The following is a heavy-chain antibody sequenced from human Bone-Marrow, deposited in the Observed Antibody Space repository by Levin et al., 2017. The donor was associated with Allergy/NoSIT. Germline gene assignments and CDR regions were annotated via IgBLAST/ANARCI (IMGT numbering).Heavy chain of an antibody. CDR2: IVVGSGNT. CDR1: GFTFTSSA. Sequence: ASVKVSCKASGFTFTSSAVQWVRQARGQRLEWIGWIVVGSGNTNYAQKFQERVTITRDMSTSTAYMELSSLRSEDTAVYYCAADAPGLLNNWFDPWGQGTLVTVSS. V-gene: IGHV1-58*01. CDR3: AADAPGLLNNWFDP. D-gene: IGHD2/OR15-2a*01. J-gene: IGHJ5*02.